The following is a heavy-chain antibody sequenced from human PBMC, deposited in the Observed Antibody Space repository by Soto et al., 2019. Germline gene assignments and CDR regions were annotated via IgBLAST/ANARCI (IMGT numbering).Heavy chain of an antibody. J-gene: IGHJ5*02. V-gene: IGHV1-46*01. D-gene: IGHD2-2*01. Sequence: ASVKVSCKASGYTFTRYYMHWVRQAPGQGLEWMGIINPSGGSTTYTQKFQGRVTMTRDTSTSTVYMELSSLRAEDTAVYYCAKDGDIVVVPVPNWFDPWGQGTLVTVSS. CDR1: GYTFTRYY. CDR2: INPSGGST. CDR3: AKDGDIVVVPVPNWFDP.